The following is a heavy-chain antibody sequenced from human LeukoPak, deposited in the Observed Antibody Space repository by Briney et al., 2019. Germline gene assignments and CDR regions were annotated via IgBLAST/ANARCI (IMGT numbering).Heavy chain of an antibody. CDR2: IYTSGST. D-gene: IGHD3-22*01. CDR1: GGSISSYY. V-gene: IGHV4-4*07. Sequence: SETPSLTCTVSGGSISSYYWSWIRQPAGKGLEWIGRIYTSGSTNYNPSLKSRVTMSVDTSKNQFSLKLSSVTAADTAVYYCARGNTRPVVVITSAEYFQHWGQGTLVTVSS. J-gene: IGHJ1*01. CDR3: ARGNTRPVVVITSAEYFQH.